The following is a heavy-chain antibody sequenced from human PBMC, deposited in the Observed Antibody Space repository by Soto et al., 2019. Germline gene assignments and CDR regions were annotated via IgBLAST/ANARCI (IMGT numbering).Heavy chain of an antibody. Sequence: SETLSLTCTVSGGSISSSSYYWGWIRQPPGRGLEWIGSIYYSGSTYYNPSLKSRVTISVDTSKNQFSLKLSSVTAADTAVYYCARHVSGLFGGQEWGQGTLVTVSS. CDR3: ARHVSGLFGGQE. CDR2: IYYSGST. D-gene: IGHD3-16*01. CDR1: GGSISSSSYY. V-gene: IGHV4-39*01. J-gene: IGHJ4*02.